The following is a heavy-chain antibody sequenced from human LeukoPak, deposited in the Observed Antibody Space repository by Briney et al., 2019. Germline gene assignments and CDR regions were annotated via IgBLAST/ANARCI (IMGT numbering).Heavy chain of an antibody. CDR2: VYHSGTT. CDR1: GGSISSGGYS. J-gene: IGHJ4*02. Sequence: PSETLSLTCAVSGGSISSGGYSWSWIRQPPGKGLEWIGYVYHSGTTYYNPSLKSRVTISVDRSKNQFSLKLNSVTASDTAVYYCARGRWLQFVENWGQGTLVTVSS. D-gene: IGHD5-24*01. V-gene: IGHV4-30-2*01. CDR3: ARGRWLQFVEN.